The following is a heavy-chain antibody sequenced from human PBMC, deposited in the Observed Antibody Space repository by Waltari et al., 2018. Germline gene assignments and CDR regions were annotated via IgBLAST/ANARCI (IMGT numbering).Heavy chain of an antibody. D-gene: IGHD3-16*01. CDR1: GFTFNTFW. CDR2: INQGGGEK. Sequence: EVQLVESGGGLVQPGGSLRLSCAAPGFTFNTFWMTWVRQAPGKGLEWLANINQGGGEKYYVDSLKGRFTISRDNAKNSLYLQMTSLRAEDTAVYYCARHAWGYFQYWGQGTLVTVSS. J-gene: IGHJ1*01. CDR3: ARHAWGYFQY. V-gene: IGHV3-7*01.